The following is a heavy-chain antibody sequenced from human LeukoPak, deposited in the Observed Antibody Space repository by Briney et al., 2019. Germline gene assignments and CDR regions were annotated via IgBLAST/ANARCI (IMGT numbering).Heavy chain of an antibody. D-gene: IGHD2-15*01. CDR3: ATAYCSGGSCFTHENWFDP. CDR2: SNPNSGGT. Sequence: ASVKVSCNAAGYTFTGYYMHWGPQAPGQGLEGRGGSNPNSGGTNYAQKFQGRVTMTSDTSISTAYMELSRLRSDDTAVSYCATAYCSGGSCFTHENWFDPWGQGTLVTVSS. CDR1: GYTFTGYY. V-gene: IGHV1-2*02. J-gene: IGHJ5*02.